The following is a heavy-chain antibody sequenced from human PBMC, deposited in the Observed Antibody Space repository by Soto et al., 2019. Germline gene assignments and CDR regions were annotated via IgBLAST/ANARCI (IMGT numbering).Heavy chain of an antibody. CDR1: GGSISSGDYY. D-gene: IGHD5-12*01. CDR2: LYYSGSN. Sequence: QVQLQESGPGLVKPSQTLSLTCTVSGGSISSGDYYWSWIRQPPGKGLEWIGYLYYSGSNYYNPPLKSRVTTSLATSTNHFSLKLSSVTAADTAVYSCARILVDIVVYGMDVWGQGTTVTVSS. J-gene: IGHJ6*02. CDR3: ARILVDIVVYGMDV. V-gene: IGHV4-30-4*01.